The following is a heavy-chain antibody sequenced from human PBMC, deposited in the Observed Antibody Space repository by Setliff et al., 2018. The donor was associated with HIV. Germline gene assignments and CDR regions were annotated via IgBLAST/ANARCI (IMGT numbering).Heavy chain of an antibody. V-gene: IGHV4-59*08. CDR3: ATGIRGPYSSSWYNT. CDR2: IYYSGST. CDR1: GGSISSYY. J-gene: IGHJ5*02. Sequence: KPSETLSLTCTVSGGSISSYYWSWIRQPPGKGLEWIGYIYYSGSTNYNPSLKSRVTISVDTSKNQFSLKLSSVTAADTAVYYCATGIRGPYSSSWYNTWGQGTLVTVSS. D-gene: IGHD6-13*01.